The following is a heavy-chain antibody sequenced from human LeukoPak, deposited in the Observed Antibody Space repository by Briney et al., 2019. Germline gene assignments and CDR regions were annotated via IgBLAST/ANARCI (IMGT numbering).Heavy chain of an antibody. CDR3: ARTLYYYDSSGAYQVANWFDP. CDR1: GGSISSYY. D-gene: IGHD3-22*01. Sequence: PSETLSLTCTVSGGSISSYYWSWIRQPPGKGLEWIGYIYYSGSTNYNPSLKSRVTISVDTSKNQFSLKLSSVTAADTAVYYCARTLYYYDSSGAYQVANWFDPWGQGTLVTVSS. CDR2: IYYSGST. J-gene: IGHJ5*02. V-gene: IGHV4-59*01.